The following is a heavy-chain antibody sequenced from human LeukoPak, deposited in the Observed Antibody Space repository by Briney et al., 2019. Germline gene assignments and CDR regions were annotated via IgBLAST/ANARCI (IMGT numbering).Heavy chain of an antibody. CDR3: ASYEGIAARIDY. J-gene: IGHJ4*02. V-gene: IGHV4-39*01. Sequence: KSSETLSLTCTVSGGSISSSSYYWGWIRQPPGKGLEWIGSIYYSGSTYYNPSLKSRVTISVDTSKNQFSLKLSSVTAADTAVYYCASYEGIAARIDYWGQGTLVTVSS. D-gene: IGHD6-6*01. CDR2: IYYSGST. CDR1: GGSISSSSYY.